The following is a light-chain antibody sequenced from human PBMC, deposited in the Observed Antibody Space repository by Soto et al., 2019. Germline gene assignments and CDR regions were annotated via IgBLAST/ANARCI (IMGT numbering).Light chain of an antibody. CDR3: QQSYSSPTT. V-gene: IGKV1-39*01. CDR1: QSISSY. CDR2: AAS. Sequence: DIQMTQSPSPLSASVGDRVTITCRASQSISSYLNWYQQKPGKAPKLLIYAASSLQSGVPSRFSGSGSGTDFTLTVNSLQAEDFAIYYCQQSYSSPTTFGQGTRLEIK. J-gene: IGKJ5*01.